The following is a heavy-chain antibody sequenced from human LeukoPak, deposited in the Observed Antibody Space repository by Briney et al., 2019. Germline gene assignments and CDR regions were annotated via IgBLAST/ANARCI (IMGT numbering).Heavy chain of an antibody. Sequence: PSETLSLTCTVSGGSISSSSYYWGWIRQPPGKGLEWIGSICYSGSTYYNPSLKSRVTISVDTSKNQFSLKLSSVTAADTAVYYCARLDTMTGASAPIAYYYYGMDVWGQGTTVTVSS. CDR3: ARLDTMTGASAPIAYYYYGMDV. D-gene: IGHD3-9*01. V-gene: IGHV4-39*01. CDR1: GGSISSSSYY. CDR2: ICYSGST. J-gene: IGHJ6*02.